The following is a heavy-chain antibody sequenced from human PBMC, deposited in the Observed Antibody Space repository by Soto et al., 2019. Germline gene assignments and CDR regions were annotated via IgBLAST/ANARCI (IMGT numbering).Heavy chain of an antibody. CDR2: IYSGGSI. CDR1: GFTVSSNY. J-gene: IGHJ3*02. CDR3: ARGGDSVVVPAAQLQLLAI. V-gene: IGHV3-66*01. Sequence: PGGSLRLSCAASGFTVSSNYMSWVRQAPGKGLEWVSVIYSGGSIYYADSVKGRFTISRDNSKNTLYLQMNSLRAEDTAVYYCARGGDSVVVPAAQLQLLAIWGQGTMVTVAS. D-gene: IGHD2-2*01.